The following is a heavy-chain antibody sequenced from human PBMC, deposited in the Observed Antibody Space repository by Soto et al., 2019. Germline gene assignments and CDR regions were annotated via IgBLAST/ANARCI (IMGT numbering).Heavy chain of an antibody. CDR3: ARTERWAARGDY. J-gene: IGHJ4*02. V-gene: IGHV1-18*04. Sequence: QVQLVQSGPEVKKPGASVKVSCKASGYIFTTYGISWVRQAPGQGLEWVGWISAYNGHTNYVQKFQGRVTMTTDTSTSTAYMELRSLRSDDTAVYYCARTERWAARGDYWGQGTLVTVSS. CDR1: GYIFTTYG. D-gene: IGHD6-6*01. CDR2: ISAYNGHT.